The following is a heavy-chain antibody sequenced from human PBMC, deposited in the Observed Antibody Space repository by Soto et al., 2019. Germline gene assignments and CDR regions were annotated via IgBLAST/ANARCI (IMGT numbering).Heavy chain of an antibody. D-gene: IGHD2-15*01. Sequence: QVQLVQSGAEVKKPGSSVKVSCKASGGTFSSYAISWVRQAPGQGLEWMGGIIPIVGTANYAQKFQGRVTITADESTSTAYMELSSLRSEDTAVYYCARAGGYCSGGSCYYFDYWGQGTLVTVSS. CDR3: ARAGGYCSGGSCYYFDY. CDR1: GGTFSSYA. CDR2: IIPIVGTA. J-gene: IGHJ4*02. V-gene: IGHV1-69*01.